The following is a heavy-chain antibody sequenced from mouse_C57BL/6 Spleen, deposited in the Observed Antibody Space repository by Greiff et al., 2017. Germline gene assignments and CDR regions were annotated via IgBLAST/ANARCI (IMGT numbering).Heavy chain of an antibody. J-gene: IGHJ4*01. V-gene: IGHV1-62-2*01. D-gene: IGHD1-1*01. Sequence: VQLVESGAELVKPGASVKLSCKASGYTFTEYTIHWVQQRSGQGLEWIGWFYPGSGSIKYNEKFKDKAPLTADKSSSTVYMELSRLTSEDSAVYFCARHERDYYGSRYAMDYCGQGTSVTVSS. CDR2: FYPGSGSI. CDR3: ARHERDYYGSRYAMDY. CDR1: GYTFTEYT.